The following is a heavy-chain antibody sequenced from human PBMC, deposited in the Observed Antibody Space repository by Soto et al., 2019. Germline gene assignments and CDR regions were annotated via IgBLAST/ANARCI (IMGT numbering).Heavy chain of an antibody. CDR2: ISSNSATK. CDR1: GFIADDYA. Sequence: EVQLVESGGGLVQPGRSLRLSCVASGFIADDYAMHWVRKPPGRGLEWVSGISSNSATKNYADSVKGRFTISRDNAKNSLFLQMNSLRPEDTAFYYCVKDMKWGGMTTIHYFDSWGQGTLVTVSS. J-gene: IGHJ4*02. CDR3: VKDMKWGGMTTIHYFDS. V-gene: IGHV3-9*02. D-gene: IGHD4-17*01.